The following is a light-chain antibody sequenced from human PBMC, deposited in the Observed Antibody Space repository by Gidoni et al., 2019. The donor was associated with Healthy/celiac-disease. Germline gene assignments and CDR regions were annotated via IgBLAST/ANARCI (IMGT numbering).Light chain of an antibody. CDR3: QQYNNWPLMCS. J-gene: IGKJ2*04. CDR1: QSVSSN. V-gene: IGKV3-15*01. CDR2: GAS. Sequence: EIVMTQSPATLSVSPRERATLSCRASQSVSSNLAWYQQKPGQAPRLLIYGASTRATSIPARFSGSGSGTEFTLTISSLQSEDFAVYYCQQYNNWPLMCSFGQGTKLEIK.